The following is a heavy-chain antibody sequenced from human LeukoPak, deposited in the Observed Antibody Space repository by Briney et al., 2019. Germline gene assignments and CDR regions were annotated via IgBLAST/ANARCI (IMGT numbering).Heavy chain of an antibody. CDR3: ARVRSYSSSWYHSYYYYYMDV. D-gene: IGHD6-13*01. CDR1: GFTVSSNY. J-gene: IGHJ6*03. Sequence: PGGSLRLSCAASGFTVSSNYMSWVRQAPGKGLEWVSVIYSGGSTYYADSVKGRFTISRDNSKNTLYLQMNSLRAEDTAVYYCARVRSYSSSWYHSYYYYYMDVWGKGTTVTISS. V-gene: IGHV3-66*01. CDR2: IYSGGST.